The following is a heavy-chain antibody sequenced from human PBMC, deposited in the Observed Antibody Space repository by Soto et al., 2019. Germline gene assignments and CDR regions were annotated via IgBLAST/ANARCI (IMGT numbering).Heavy chain of an antibody. J-gene: IGHJ5*02. CDR3: TRRGRQCANWFDA. V-gene: IGHV1-69*06. CDR1: GGTFNSYS. D-gene: IGHD6-19*01. CDR2: IIPMSGRP. Sequence: QVQLVQSGAEVKTPGSSVKVSCKASGGTFNSYSIDWVRQAPGQGLEWMGGIIPMSGRPNYAQRFQGRVTLSADKSTSTVYMAVNRLTDEDTALYSCTRRGRQCANWFDAWGQGTLVTVSS.